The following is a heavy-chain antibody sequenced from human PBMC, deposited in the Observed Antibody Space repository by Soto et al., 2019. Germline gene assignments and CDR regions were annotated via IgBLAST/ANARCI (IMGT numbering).Heavy chain of an antibody. CDR1: GFTFSSYG. CDR2: IWYDGSNK. CDR3: TGEVASGY. J-gene: IGHJ4*02. D-gene: IGHD2-8*02. Sequence: GGSLRLSCAASGFTFSSYGMHWVRQAPGKGLEWVAVIWYDGSNKYYADSVKGRFTISRDNSRNTLFLEMNSLRSDDMAVYYCTGEVASGYWGQGTLVTVSS. V-gene: IGHV3-30*02.